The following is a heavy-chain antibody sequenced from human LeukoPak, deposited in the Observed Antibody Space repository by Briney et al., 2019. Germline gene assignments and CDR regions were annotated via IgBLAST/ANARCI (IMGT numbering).Heavy chain of an antibody. Sequence: SETLSLTCTVSGGSISSSSYYWGWIRQPPGKGLEWIGSIYYSGSTYYNPSLKSRVTISVDTSKNQFSLKLSSVTAADTAVYYCARPGDHTNSDYWGQGTLVTVSS. J-gene: IGHJ4*02. CDR3: ARPGDHTNSDY. CDR1: GGSISSSSYY. V-gene: IGHV4-39*01. D-gene: IGHD2-21*02. CDR2: IYYSGST.